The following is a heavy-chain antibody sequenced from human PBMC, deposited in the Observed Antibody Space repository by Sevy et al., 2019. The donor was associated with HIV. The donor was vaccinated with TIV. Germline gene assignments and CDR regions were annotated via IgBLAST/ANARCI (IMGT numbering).Heavy chain of an antibody. CDR2: IFSSGST. V-gene: IGHV3-66*02. CDR1: GFTVNDKY. J-gene: IGHJ4*02. CDR3: VSLFLSYRSGWSYFDY. Sequence: GGSLRLSCAISGFTVNDKYIIWVRQAPGKGLEWVSVIFSSGSTYYADSAKGRFTISRDNSKNTVDLQMNGVRAGDTAVYYCVSLFLSYRSGWSYFDYWGQGTLVTVSS. D-gene: IGHD6-19*01.